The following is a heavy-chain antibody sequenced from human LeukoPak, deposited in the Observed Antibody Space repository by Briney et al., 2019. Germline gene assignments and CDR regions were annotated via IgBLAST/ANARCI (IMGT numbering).Heavy chain of an antibody. J-gene: IGHJ3*02. V-gene: IGHV4-4*02. D-gene: IGHD4-17*01. CDR1: GGSISSSNW. Sequence: PSGTLSLTCAVSGGSISSSNWWSWVRQPPGKGLEWIGEIYHSGSTNYNPSLKSRVTISVDKSKNQFSLKLSSVTAADTAVYYCARDQGYGDYADAFDIWGQGTMVTVSS. CDR2: IYHSGST. CDR3: ARDQGYGDYADAFDI.